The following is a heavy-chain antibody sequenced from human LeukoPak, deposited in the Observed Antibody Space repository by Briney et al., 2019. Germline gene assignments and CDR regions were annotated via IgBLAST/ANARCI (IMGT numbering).Heavy chain of an antibody. V-gene: IGHV4-61*05. Sequence: SETLSLTCTVSGYSISTGYYWGWIRQPPGKGLEWIGYIYYSGSTKYNPSLKSRVTISVDTSKNQFSLKLSSVTAADTAVYYCARGGWVDYWGQGTLVTVSS. CDR3: ARGGWVDY. J-gene: IGHJ4*02. CDR2: IYYSGST. D-gene: IGHD3-16*01. CDR1: GYSISTGYY.